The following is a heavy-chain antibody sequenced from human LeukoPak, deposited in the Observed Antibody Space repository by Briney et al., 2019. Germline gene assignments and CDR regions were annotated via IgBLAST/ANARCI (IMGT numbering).Heavy chain of an antibody. CDR2: INPNSGGT. Sequence: ASVKVSCKASGYTFTGYYMHWVRQAPGQGLEWMGWINPNSGGTNYAQKFQGRVTMTRDTSISTAYMELSRLRSDDTSVYYCATNSYVYVWGSYRYGDYWGQGTLVTVSS. V-gene: IGHV1-2*02. J-gene: IGHJ4*02. CDR3: ATNSYVYVWGSYRYGDY. CDR1: GYTFTGYY. D-gene: IGHD3-16*02.